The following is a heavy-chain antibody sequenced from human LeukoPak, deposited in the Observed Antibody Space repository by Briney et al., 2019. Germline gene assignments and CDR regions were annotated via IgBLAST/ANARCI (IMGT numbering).Heavy chain of an antibody. CDR1: GFTFDDYA. CDR3: AKEVELLWFGELSN. V-gene: IGHV3-9*01. J-gene: IGHJ4*02. CDR2: ISWNSGSI. D-gene: IGHD3-10*01. Sequence: GRSLRLSCAASGFTFDDYAMHWVRQAPGKGLEWVSGISWNSGSIGYADSVKGRFTTSRDNAKNSLYLQMNSLRAEDTALYYCAKEVELLWFGELSNWGQGTLVTVSS.